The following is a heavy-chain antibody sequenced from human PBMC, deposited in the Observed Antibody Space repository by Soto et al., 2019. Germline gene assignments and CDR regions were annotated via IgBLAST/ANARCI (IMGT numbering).Heavy chain of an antibody. J-gene: IGHJ5*02. CDR3: ARDPYSYVYMWEIGSFDP. V-gene: IGHV3-21*01. CDR2: ISSSSSYI. CDR1: GFTFSSYS. D-gene: IGHD5-18*01. Sequence: EVQLVESGGGLVKPGGSLRLSCAASGFTFSSYSMNWVRQAPGKGMEWVSSISSSSSYIYYADSVKGRFTISRDNAKNSLYLQMNSLRAEDTAVYYCARDPYSYVYMWEIGSFDPWGQGTLVTVSS.